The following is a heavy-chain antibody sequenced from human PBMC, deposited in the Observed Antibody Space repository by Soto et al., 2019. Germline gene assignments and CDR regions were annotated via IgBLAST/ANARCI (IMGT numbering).Heavy chain of an antibody. V-gene: IGHV3-7*05. CDR2: IKQDGSEK. J-gene: IGHJ5*02. CDR1: GFTFSSYW. Sequence: GGSLRLSCAASGFTFSSYWMSWVRQAPGKGLEWVANIKQDGSEKYYVDSVKGRFTISRDNAKNSLYLQMNSLRAEDTAVYYCAREGGAYYYDSSGYHKFDPWGQGTLVTVSS. CDR3: AREGGAYYYDSSGYHKFDP. D-gene: IGHD3-22*01.